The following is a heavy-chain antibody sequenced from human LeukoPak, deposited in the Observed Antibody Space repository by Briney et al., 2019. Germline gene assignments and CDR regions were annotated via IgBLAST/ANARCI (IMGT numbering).Heavy chain of an antibody. CDR1: GYTFTSYD. V-gene: IGHV1-8*03. Sequence: ASVKVSCKASGYTFTSYDINWVRQATGQGLEWMGWMNPNSGNTGYAQKFQGRVTITRNTSISTAYMELSSLRSEDTAVYYCARGPYYYDSSGYYWRAAYYYYYMDVWGKGTTVTVSS. CDR2: MNPNSGNT. J-gene: IGHJ6*03. D-gene: IGHD3-22*01. CDR3: ARGPYYYDSSGYYWRAAYYYYYMDV.